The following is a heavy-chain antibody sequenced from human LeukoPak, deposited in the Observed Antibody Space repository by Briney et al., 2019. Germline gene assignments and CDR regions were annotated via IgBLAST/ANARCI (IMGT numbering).Heavy chain of an antibody. CDR1: GGSISSGGYS. D-gene: IGHD2-2*01. CDR3: ARSRDYPAFDY. Sequence: SETLSLTCAVSGGSISSGGYSWSWIRQPPGEGLEWIGYIYHSGSTYYNPSLKSRVTISVDRSKNQFSLKLSSVTAADTAVYYCARSRDYPAFDYWGQGTLVTVSS. CDR2: IYHSGST. J-gene: IGHJ4*02. V-gene: IGHV4-30-2*01.